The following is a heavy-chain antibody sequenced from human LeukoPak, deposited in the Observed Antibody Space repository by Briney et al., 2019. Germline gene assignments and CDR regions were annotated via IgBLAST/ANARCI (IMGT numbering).Heavy chain of an antibody. D-gene: IGHD5-24*01. V-gene: IGHV3-30*18. Sequence: GGSLRLSCAASGFTFSSYGMHWVRQAPGKGLEWVAVISYDGSNKYYADSVKGRFTISRDNSKNTLYLQMNSLRAEDTAVYYCAKGAGYKLADYFDYWGQGTLVTVSS. CDR1: GFTFSSYG. CDR2: ISYDGSNK. J-gene: IGHJ4*02. CDR3: AKGAGYKLADYFDY.